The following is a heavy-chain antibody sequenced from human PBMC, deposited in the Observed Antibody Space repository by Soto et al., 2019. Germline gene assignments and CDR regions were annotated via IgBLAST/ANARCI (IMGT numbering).Heavy chain of an antibody. CDR2: ISRDGSNA. J-gene: IGHJ4*02. CDR3: ARGDGGRGDCDLGY. V-gene: IGHV3-30-3*01. D-gene: IGHD2-21*01. Sequence: QVQLVESGGGVVQPGRSLTLSCAASGFTFSSYVIHWVRQTPDKGLEWVAFISRDGSNAYYADSVKGRFTISRDNSKNTGNQEKNSWGLKDRAVYYWARGDGGRGDCDLGYGGQGP. CDR1: GFTFSSYV.